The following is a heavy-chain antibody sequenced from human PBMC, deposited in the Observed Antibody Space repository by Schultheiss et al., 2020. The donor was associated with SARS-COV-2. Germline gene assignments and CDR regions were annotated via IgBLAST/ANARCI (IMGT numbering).Heavy chain of an antibody. V-gene: IGHV3-13*01. Sequence: GGSLRLSCAASGFTFSNYDMHWVRQATGGGLEWVSVIGNAGDTYYSASVKGRFTISRENAKNSFYLQMNSLRAEDTALYYCAKSGDNNYYYFAMDVWGQGTTVTVSS. CDR1: GFTFSNYD. D-gene: IGHD1-26*01. CDR3: AKSGDNNYYYFAMDV. CDR2: IGNAGDT. J-gene: IGHJ6*02.